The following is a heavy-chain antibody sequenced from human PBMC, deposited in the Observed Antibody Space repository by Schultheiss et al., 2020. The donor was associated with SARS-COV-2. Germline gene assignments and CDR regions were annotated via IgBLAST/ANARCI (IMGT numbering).Heavy chain of an antibody. J-gene: IGHJ3*02. CDR2: IYYSGST. CDR3: ARLTPPPDSSGYYDAFDI. D-gene: IGHD3-22*01. Sequence: SETLSLTCTVSGGSISSSSYYWGWIRQPPGKGLEWIGYIYYSGSTYYNPSLKSRVTISVDTSKNQFSLKLSSVTAADTAVYYCARLTPPPDSSGYYDAFDIWGQGTMVTVSS. V-gene: IGHV4-39*07. CDR1: GGSISSSSYY.